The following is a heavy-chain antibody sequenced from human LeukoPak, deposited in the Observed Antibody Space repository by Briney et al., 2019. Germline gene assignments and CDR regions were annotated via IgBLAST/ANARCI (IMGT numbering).Heavy chain of an antibody. CDR2: ISSSGSTI. CDR1: GFTFSDYY. CDR3: ARDESTGFGELFPP. V-gene: IGHV3-11*01. D-gene: IGHD3-10*01. Sequence: GGSLRLSFAASGFTFSDYYMSWIRQAPGKGLEWVSYISSSGSTIYYADSVKGRFTISRDNAKNSLYLQMNSLRAEDTAVYYCARDESTGFGELFPPWGQGTLVTVSS. J-gene: IGHJ5*02.